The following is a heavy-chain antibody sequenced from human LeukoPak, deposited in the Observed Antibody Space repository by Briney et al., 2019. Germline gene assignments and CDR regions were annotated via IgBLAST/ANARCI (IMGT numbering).Heavy chain of an antibody. CDR3: ARGIYYYDSSGYYIETYAFDI. CDR1: RFTVSSNY. CDR2: IYSSGST. Sequence: GGSLRLSCAASRFTVSSNYMSWVRQAPGKGLEWVSFIYSSGSTYYADSVRGRFTISRDNAKNTLYLQMNSLRAEDTAVYYCARGIYYYDSSGYYIETYAFDIWGQGTMVTVAS. V-gene: IGHV3-66*01. D-gene: IGHD3-22*01. J-gene: IGHJ3*02.